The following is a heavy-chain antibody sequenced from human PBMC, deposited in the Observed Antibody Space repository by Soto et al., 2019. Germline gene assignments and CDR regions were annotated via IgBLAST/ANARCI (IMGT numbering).Heavy chain of an antibody. CDR2: ISYDGSNK. J-gene: IGHJ4*02. CDR3: ARGACEGYCSSGKSRYYFDY. V-gene: IGHV3-30-3*01. Sequence: PGGSLRLSCAASGFTFSNYAMHWVRQAPGKGLDWVAVISYDGSNKYYADSVKGRFTISRDSSKDTLYLQVSSPRDEDTAVYYCARGACEGYCSSGKSRYYFDYWGQGTPVTVSS. CDR1: GFTFSNYA. D-gene: IGHD2-15*01.